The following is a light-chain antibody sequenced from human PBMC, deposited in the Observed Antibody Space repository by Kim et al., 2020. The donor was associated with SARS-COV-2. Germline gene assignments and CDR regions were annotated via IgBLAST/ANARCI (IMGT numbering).Light chain of an antibody. V-gene: IGKV1-39*01. CDR2: GTS. CDR1: QSISSY. CDR3: QQTYSIPFT. J-gene: IGKJ4*01. Sequence: VSVGDRVTITCRASQSISSYLNWYQQKPGKAPKFLIYGTSTLQSGVPSRFSGGGFGTEFTLTISSLQPEDFATYYCQQTYSIPFTFGGGTKVDIK.